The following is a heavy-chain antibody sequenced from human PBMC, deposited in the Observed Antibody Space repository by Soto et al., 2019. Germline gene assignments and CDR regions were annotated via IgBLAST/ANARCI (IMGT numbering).Heavy chain of an antibody. V-gene: IGHV1-2*02. J-gene: IGHJ3*02. CDR1: GYPVTAYY. Sequence: QLHLVQSGAVVKKPGASVTVSCSASGYPVTAYYMHWVRQAPGRGLEWMGGINPATGAAKYTQTFQGRVTMTRDTSTSTVFMELRGLTSEDTAVCFCARGGGVGVAGSAAFDMWGQGTLVTVSS. CDR3: ARGGGVGVAGSAAFDM. D-gene: IGHD3-3*01. CDR2: INPATGAA.